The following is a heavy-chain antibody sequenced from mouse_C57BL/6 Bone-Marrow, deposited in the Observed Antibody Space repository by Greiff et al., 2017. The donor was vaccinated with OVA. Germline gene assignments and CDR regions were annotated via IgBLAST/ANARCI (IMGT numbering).Heavy chain of an antibody. CDR1: GYTSTSYW. CDR2: IYLGSGST. J-gene: IGHJ3*01. Sequence: QVQLQQLGAEFVKLGAPVKLPCKALGYTSTSYWITWVKQRPGQGFEWFGDIYLGSGSTNYNEKFKSKATLTVATSPSTAYMQLSSLTSEDSAVYYCTRDPCLAYWGQGTLVTVSA. CDR3: TRDPCLAY. V-gene: IGHV1-55*01.